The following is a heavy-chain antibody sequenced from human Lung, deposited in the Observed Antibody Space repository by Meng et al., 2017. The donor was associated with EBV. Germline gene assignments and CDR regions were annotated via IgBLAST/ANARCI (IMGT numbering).Heavy chain of an antibody. J-gene: IGHJ4*02. V-gene: IGHV1-18*01. CDR3: TRGDL. CDR1: GYTFTKFG. Sequence: QGQLVQSGSEVKKPGASVKVACKASGYTFTKFGINWVRHAPGQGLEWLGWISTYNDNAKYAPALRDRVTMTTDTSANTVYLDLRNLRSDDTAVYYCTRGDLWGQGTLINVSS. CDR2: ISTYNDNA.